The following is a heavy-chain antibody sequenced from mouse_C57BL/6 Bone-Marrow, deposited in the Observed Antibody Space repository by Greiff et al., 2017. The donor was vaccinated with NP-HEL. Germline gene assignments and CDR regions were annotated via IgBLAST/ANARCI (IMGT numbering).Heavy chain of an antibody. V-gene: IGHV1-54*01. CDR1: GYAFTNYL. J-gene: IGHJ2*01. CDR3: ARPPLYDGYSVFDY. CDR2: INPGSGGT. Sequence: QVQLKESGAELVRPGTSVKVSCKASGYAFTNYLIEWVKQRPGQGLEWIGVINPGSGGTNYNEKFKGKATLTADKSSSTAYMQLSSLTSEDSAVYFCARPPLYDGYSVFDYWGQGTTLTVSS. D-gene: IGHD2-3*01.